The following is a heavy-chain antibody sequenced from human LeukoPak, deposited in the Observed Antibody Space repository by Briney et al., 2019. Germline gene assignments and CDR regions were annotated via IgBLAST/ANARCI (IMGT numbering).Heavy chain of an antibody. CDR1: GFTFSSYS. D-gene: IGHD3-10*01. CDR3: ARGGTYGYFDY. Sequence: PGGSLRLSCAASGFTFSSYSMNWVRQAPGQGLEWVSYISSSSSTIYYADSVKGRFTISRDNAKNSLYPQMNSLRDEDTAVYYCARGGTYGYFDYWGQGTLVTVSS. V-gene: IGHV3-48*02. CDR2: ISSSSSTI. J-gene: IGHJ4*02.